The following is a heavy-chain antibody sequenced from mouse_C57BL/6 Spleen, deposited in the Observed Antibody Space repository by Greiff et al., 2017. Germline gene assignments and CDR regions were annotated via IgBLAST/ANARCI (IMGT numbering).Heavy chain of an antibody. Sequence: VQLQQPGAELVRPGSSVKLSCKASGYTFTSYWMDWVKQRPGQGLEWIGNIYPSDSETHYNQKFKDKATLTVDKSSSTAYMQLSSLTSEDSAVYYCARTAGGYAMDYWGQGTSVTVAS. CDR3: ARTAGGYAMDY. CDR1: GYTFTSYW. V-gene: IGHV1-61*01. D-gene: IGHD3-2*01. J-gene: IGHJ4*01. CDR2: IYPSDSET.